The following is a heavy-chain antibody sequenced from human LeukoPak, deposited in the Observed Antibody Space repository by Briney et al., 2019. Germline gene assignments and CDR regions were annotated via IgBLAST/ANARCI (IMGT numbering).Heavy chain of an antibody. CDR2: IFYGGSS. J-gene: IGHJ4*02. V-gene: IGHV4-59*11. Sequence: PSETLFLTCAVSGGSTSSHYWSWIRQPPGKGLEWIGYIFYGGSSNYNPSLKSRATMSLDTSRKQFSLKLSSVTAAYTAAYYCARGGSAAKYYFDSWGQGTLVTVSS. CDR1: GGSTSSHY. CDR3: ARGGSAAKYYFDS. D-gene: IGHD6-13*01.